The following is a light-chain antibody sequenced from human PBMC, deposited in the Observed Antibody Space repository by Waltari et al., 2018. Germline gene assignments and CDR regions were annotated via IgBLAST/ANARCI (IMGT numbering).Light chain of an antibody. V-gene: IGKV3-15*01. Sequence: EVVMTQSPDTLSVSPGGRATLSCRASQSIATNLAWYQQRRGQAPRLLIFDASTRVTSISGRFSGSGSGTEFTLTISSLQSDDSAVYYCQQYNRWPPITSGQGTRLEIK. J-gene: IGKJ5*01. CDR2: DAS. CDR1: QSIATN. CDR3: QQYNRWPPIT.